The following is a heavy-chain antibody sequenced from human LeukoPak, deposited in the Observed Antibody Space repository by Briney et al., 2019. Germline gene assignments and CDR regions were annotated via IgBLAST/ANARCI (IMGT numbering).Heavy chain of an antibody. Sequence: GGSLRLSCAASGFTVSSNYTSWVRQAPGKGLEWVSIIYRGGSTYFADSVKGRFTISRDNSKNTLYLQMNSLRAEDTALYYCARVPVASWIQLDSWGQGTLVTVSS. CDR2: IYRGGST. D-gene: IGHD6-13*01. V-gene: IGHV3-53*01. CDR1: GFTVSSNY. J-gene: IGHJ4*02. CDR3: ARVPVASWIQLDS.